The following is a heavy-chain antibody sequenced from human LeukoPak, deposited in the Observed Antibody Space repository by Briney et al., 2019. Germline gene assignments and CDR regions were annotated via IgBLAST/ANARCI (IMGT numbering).Heavy chain of an antibody. CDR1: GFTFSSDW. CDR3: ARGPRNYASYFDY. D-gene: IGHD1-7*01. CDR2: INQDGSEK. V-gene: IGHV3-7*03. J-gene: IGHJ4*02. Sequence: GGSLRLSCAASGFTFSSDWMSWVRQAPGKGLEWVANINQDGSEKDYVDSVKGRFTISRDNAKNSLYLQMDSLRTEDTAVYYCARGPRNYASYFDYWGLGVLVTVSS.